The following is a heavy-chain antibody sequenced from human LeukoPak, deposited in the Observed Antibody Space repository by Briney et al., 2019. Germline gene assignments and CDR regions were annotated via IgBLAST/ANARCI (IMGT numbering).Heavy chain of an antibody. CDR3: ATESGSCHPIDY. Sequence: ASVTVSCKHSRYSLIEVSMQWVRPAPQGWLEWMGGFDAEDGEIIYAEKFQGRVTMTEDTSTDTGDKELSTLRSEVTALYSCATESGSCHPIDYWGQGTLVTVSS. D-gene: IGHD1-26*01. CDR1: RYSLIEVS. J-gene: IGHJ4*02. V-gene: IGHV1-24*01. CDR2: FDAEDGEI.